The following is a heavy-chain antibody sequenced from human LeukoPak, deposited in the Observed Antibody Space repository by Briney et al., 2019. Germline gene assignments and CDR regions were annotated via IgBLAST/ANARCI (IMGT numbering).Heavy chain of an antibody. CDR1: GGSISSYY. CDR3: ARQHYYDSSSYYPASYYYYYMDV. J-gene: IGHJ6*03. Sequence: SETLSLTCTVSGGSISSYYWSWIRQPAGKGLEWIGRIYTSGSTNYNPSLKSRVTISVDTSKNQFSLKLSSVTAADTAVYYCARQHYYDSSSYYPASYYYYYMDVWGKGTTVTISS. CDR2: IYTSGST. V-gene: IGHV4-4*07. D-gene: IGHD3-22*01.